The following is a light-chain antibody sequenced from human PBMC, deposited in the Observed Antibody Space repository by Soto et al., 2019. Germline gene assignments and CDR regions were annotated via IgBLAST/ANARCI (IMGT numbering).Light chain of an antibody. CDR3: QQRNSWPPSFT. CDR2: VTS. Sequence: EIVLTQSPATLSLSPGDRATLSCRASQSVSSYLAWYQQKPGQAPRLLIYVTSNLATGIPARFSGSGSGTDSNLTLSSIEPEAFAFYYCQQRNSWPPSFTFGPGTKVDIK. V-gene: IGKV3-11*01. CDR1: QSVSSY. J-gene: IGKJ3*01.